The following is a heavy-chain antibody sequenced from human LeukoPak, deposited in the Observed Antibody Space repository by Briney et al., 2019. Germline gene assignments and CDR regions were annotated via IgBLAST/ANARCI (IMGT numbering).Heavy chain of an antibody. Sequence: GGSLRLSCAASGFTFSSYGMHWVRQAPGKGLEWVSAISGSGGSTYYADSVKGRFTISRDNSKNTLYLQMNSLRAEDTAVYYCANDYGDYPLGFIWGQGTLVTVSS. CDR3: ANDYGDYPLGFI. CDR2: ISGSGGST. D-gene: IGHD4-17*01. CDR1: GFTFSSYG. J-gene: IGHJ4*02. V-gene: IGHV3-23*01.